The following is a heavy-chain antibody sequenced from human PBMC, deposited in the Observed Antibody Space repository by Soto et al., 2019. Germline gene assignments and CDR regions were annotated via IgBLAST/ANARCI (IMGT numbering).Heavy chain of an antibody. V-gene: IGHV3-23*01. CDR3: AMRGGGSYFDY. Sequence: GGSLRLSCAASGFTVSSNYMSWVRQAPGKGLEWVSVISGSGGSTYYADSVKGRFTISRDNSKNTLYLQMNSLRAEDTAVYYCAMRGGGSYFDYWGQGTLVTVSS. D-gene: IGHD1-26*01. CDR2: ISGSGGST. CDR1: GFTVSSNY. J-gene: IGHJ4*02.